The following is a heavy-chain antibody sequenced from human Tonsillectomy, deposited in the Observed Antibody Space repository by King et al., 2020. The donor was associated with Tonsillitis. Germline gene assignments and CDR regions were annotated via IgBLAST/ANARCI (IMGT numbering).Heavy chain of an antibody. CDR2: INPNSGAT. CDR3: ARDLADSSSSVNCFDP. CDR1: GYTFTGYY. Sequence: VQLVESGAEVKKPGASVKVSCKASGYTFTGYYMHWVRQAPGQGLEWIGWINPNSGATSYAPNFQRRVTMTRDTSISTAYMELSMLRSDDTAVYYCARDLADSSSSVNCFDPWGQGTLVTVSS. J-gene: IGHJ5*02. D-gene: IGHD6-6*01. V-gene: IGHV1-2*02.